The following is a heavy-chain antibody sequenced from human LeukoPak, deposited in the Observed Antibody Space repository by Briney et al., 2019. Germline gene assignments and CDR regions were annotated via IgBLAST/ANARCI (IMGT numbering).Heavy chain of an antibody. CDR2: ITSGSYI. CDR1: GFTFTNYG. V-gene: IGHV3-21*01. J-gene: IGHJ4*02. D-gene: IGHD6-13*01. CDR3: ARDPAADDY. Sequence: GGSLRLSCAASGFTFTNYGIHWVRQAPGKGLEWVSSITSGSYIYYAESVKGRFTISRDNAKNSLYLQMNSLRAEDTAVYYCARDPAADDYWGQGTLVTVSS.